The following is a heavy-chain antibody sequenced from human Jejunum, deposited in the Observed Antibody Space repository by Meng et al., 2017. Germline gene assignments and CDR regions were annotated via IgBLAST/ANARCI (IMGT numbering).Heavy chain of an antibody. Sequence: QLQLQESGPGLVKPSETLSLPCTVSGASISSSNWWSWVRQSPGKGLEWIGEIYHRGNINYNPSLKSRVTISVDKSKNQFSLKLNSVTAADTAVYYCARVDSSASFDYWGQGTLVTVSS. J-gene: IGHJ4*02. V-gene: IGHV4-4*02. CDR3: ARVDSSASFDY. CDR2: IYHRGNI. D-gene: IGHD6-6*01. CDR1: GASISSSNW.